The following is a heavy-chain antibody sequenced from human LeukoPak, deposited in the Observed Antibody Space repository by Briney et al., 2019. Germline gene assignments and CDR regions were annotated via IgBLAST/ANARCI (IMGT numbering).Heavy chain of an antibody. D-gene: IGHD4-17*01. CDR2: IDYSGST. CDR1: GGSISYYY. V-gene: IGHV4-59*08. CDR3: ARQGNGDLYYFDY. Sequence: SETLSLTCTVSGGSISYYYWSWIRQPPGKGLEWIGYIDYSGSTKYNPSLKSQITISVDTSKNQFSLKLSSVTAADTAMYYCARQGNGDLYYFDYWGQGTLITVSS. J-gene: IGHJ4*02.